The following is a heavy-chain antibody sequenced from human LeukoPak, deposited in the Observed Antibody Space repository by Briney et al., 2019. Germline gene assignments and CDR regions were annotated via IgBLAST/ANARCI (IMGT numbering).Heavy chain of an antibody. D-gene: IGHD4-17*01. V-gene: IGHV1-18*01. CDR3: ARAIIDYGDYFAADAFDI. CDR1: GYTFTSYG. CDR2: ISAYNGNT. Sequence: GASVKVSCKASGYTFTSYGISWVRQAPGQGLEWMGWISAYNGNTNYAQKLQGRVTMTTDTSTSTAYMELRSLRSDDTAVYYCARAIIDYGDYFAADAFDIWGQGTMVTVSS. J-gene: IGHJ3*02.